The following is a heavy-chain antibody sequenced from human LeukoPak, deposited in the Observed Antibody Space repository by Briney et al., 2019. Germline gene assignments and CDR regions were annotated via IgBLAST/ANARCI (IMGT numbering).Heavy chain of an antibody. CDR2: TYYRSKWYS. Sequence: PSQTLSLTCAISGDSFSTNSDAWNWFRQSPSRGLEWLGRTYYRSKWYSDYAESMKGRITINPDTSKNQFSLQVKSVTPQDTAVYYCGRGTGTFDYWGQGTLVTVSS. V-gene: IGHV6-1*01. CDR3: GRGTGTFDY. J-gene: IGHJ4*02. D-gene: IGHD1-7*01. CDR1: GDSFSTNSDA.